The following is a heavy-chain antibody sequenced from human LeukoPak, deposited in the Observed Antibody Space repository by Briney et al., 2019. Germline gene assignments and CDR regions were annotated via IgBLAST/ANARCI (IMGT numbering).Heavy chain of an antibody. CDR2: ISYSGTT. J-gene: IGHJ4*02. Sequence: SPSQTLSLTCTVSGGSISSGDYYWSWIRQPPGEGLEWIGYISYSGTTYYNPSLRSRVTISVDTSKNQFSLKMNSVTAADTAVYYCATVAAATTNPRFDYWGQGTLVTVSP. CDR1: GGSISSGDYY. V-gene: IGHV4-30-4*01. CDR3: ATVAAATTNPRFDY. D-gene: IGHD5-24*01.